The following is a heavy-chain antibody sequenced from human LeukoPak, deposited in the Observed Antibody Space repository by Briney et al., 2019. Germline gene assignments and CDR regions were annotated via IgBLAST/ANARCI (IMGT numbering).Heavy chain of an antibody. Sequence: SQTLSLTCTVSGGSISSGDYYWSWIRQPPGKGLEWIGYIYYSGSTYNNPSLKSRVTISVDTSKNQFSLKLSSVTAADTAVYYCARGHYGSGSYYLYYFDYWGQGTLVTVSS. J-gene: IGHJ4*02. D-gene: IGHD3-10*01. V-gene: IGHV4-30-4*01. CDR2: IYYSGST. CDR1: GGSISSGDYY. CDR3: ARGHYGSGSYYLYYFDY.